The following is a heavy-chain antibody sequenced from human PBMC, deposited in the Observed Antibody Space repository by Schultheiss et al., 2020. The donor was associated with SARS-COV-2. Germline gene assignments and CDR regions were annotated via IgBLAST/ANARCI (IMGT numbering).Heavy chain of an antibody. J-gene: IGHJ6*02. CDR3: ARAYGDYYYYGMDV. Sequence: SQTLSLTCTVSGGSVDSGAYYWSWIRQPPGKGLEWIGYIYYSGSTYYNPSLKSRVTISVDTSKNQFSLKLSSVTAADTAVYYCARAYGDYYYYGMDVWGQGTTVTVSS. V-gene: IGHV4-61*08. CDR1: GGSVDSGAYY. CDR2: IYYSGST. D-gene: IGHD4-17*01.